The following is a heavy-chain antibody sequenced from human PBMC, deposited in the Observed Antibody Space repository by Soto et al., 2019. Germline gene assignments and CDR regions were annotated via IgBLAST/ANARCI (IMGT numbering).Heavy chain of an antibody. CDR3: AIGEGSPDYYYYGMDV. CDR1: VGSISSGDYY. Sequence: QVQLQESGPGLVKPSQTLSLTCTVSVGSISSGDYYWRWIRPPPGKGLEWIGYIYYSGSTYYNPSLNSRVTISVDTSKNQFSLKLSSVTAADTAVYYCAIGEGSPDYYYYGMDVWGQGTTVTVSS. J-gene: IGHJ6*02. V-gene: IGHV4-30-4*01. CDR2: IYYSGST.